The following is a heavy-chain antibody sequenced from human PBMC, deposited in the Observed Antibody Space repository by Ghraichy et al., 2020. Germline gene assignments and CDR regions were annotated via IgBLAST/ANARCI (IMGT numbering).Heavy chain of an antibody. CDR3: ARHLFPYGDDFDY. J-gene: IGHJ4*02. V-gene: IGHV4-39*01. D-gene: IGHD4-17*01. CDR1: GGSISSSSYY. CDR2: IYYSGST. Sequence: SETLSLTCTVSGGSISSSSYYWGWIRQPPGKGLEWIGSIYYSGSTYYNPSLKSRVTISVDTSKNQFSLKLSSVTAADTAVYYCARHLFPYGDDFDYWGQGTLVTVSS.